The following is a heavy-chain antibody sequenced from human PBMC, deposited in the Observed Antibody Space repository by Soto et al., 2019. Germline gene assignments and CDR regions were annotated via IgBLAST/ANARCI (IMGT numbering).Heavy chain of an antibody. D-gene: IGHD3-3*01. CDR2: ISGSDGKT. V-gene: IGHV3-23*01. CDR3: ARWSYLDY. Sequence: PGWSLRLSCASSVFSFGSYALSWVRQAPGKGLEWVSTISGSDGKTFYADSVKGRFSISRDTSQNTLYLQMNSLRADDTAIYYCARWSYLDYWGQGTRVTAPQ. J-gene: IGHJ4*02. CDR1: VFSFGSYA.